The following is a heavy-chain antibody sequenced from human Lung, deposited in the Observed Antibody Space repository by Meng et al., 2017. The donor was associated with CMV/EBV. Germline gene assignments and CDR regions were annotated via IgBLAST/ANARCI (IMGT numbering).Heavy chain of an antibody. CDR2: ISYDGSNK. V-gene: IGHV3-30-3*01. J-gene: IGHJ3*02. CDR1: GFTFSSYA. CDR3: AREFSGRTYDYVSSDYFGFDI. Sequence: SCAASGFTFSSYAMHWVRQAPGKGLEWVAVISYDGSNKYYADSVKGRFTISRDNSKNTLYLQMNSLRAEDTAVYYCAREFSGRTYDYVSSDYFGFDIWGQGXMVTVSS. D-gene: IGHD3-22*01.